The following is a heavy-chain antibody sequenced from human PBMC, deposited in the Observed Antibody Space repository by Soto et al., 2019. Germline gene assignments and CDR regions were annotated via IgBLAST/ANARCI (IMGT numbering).Heavy chain of an antibody. CDR3: ARQRPTDGRWEFANYYGMDV. J-gene: IGHJ6*02. Sequence: SETLSLTCAVYGWSFSAYYWSWVRQPPGKGLEWIGEIIHSESTKYNPSLKSRVTISVDTSKNQFSLKLSSVTAADTAVYYCARQRPTDGRWEFANYYGMDVWGQGTPVTVSS. D-gene: IGHD1-26*01. V-gene: IGHV4-34*12. CDR2: IIHSEST. CDR1: GWSFSAYY.